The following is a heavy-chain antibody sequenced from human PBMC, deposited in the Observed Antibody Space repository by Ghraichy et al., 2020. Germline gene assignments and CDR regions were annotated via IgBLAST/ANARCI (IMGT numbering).Heavy chain of an antibody. CDR1: EFRFSDYY. CDR3: ATASSVTGLAY. V-gene: IGHV3-11*01. D-gene: IGHD2-21*02. Sequence: LSLTCAASEFRFSDYYMTWIRQAPGKGLEWISYISGSGDIMYYADSVKGRFTISRDNAKKSLYLQMDSLRVEDTAVFYCATASSVTGLAYWGRGIMVTVSS. J-gene: IGHJ4*02. CDR2: ISGSGDIM.